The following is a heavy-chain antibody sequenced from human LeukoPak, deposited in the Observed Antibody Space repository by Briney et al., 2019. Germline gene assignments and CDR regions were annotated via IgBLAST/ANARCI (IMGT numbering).Heavy chain of an antibody. J-gene: IGHJ3*02. Sequence: GGSLRLSCAASGFTFSSYEMNWVRQAPGKGLEWVSYISSSGSTIYYADSVKGRFTISRDNAKNSLYLQMSSLRAEDTAVYYCARGGIYDLDDSFDIWGQGTKVIVSS. CDR3: ARGGIYDLDDSFDI. V-gene: IGHV3-48*03. CDR2: ISSSGSTI. CDR1: GFTFSSYE. D-gene: IGHD2/OR15-2a*01.